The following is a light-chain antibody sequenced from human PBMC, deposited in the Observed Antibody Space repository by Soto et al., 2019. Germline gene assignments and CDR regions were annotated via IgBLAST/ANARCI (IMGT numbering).Light chain of an antibody. CDR3: QQYDNLPTWT. CDR2: DAS. V-gene: IGKV1-33*01. J-gene: IGKJ1*01. Sequence: DIQSTQSPFSLSASVGDRVTITCRASQSISSYLNWYQQKPGKAPKILIYDASNLETGVPSRFSGSGSGTDFTFTISSLQHEDIATYYCQQYDNLPTWTFGQGTKVDIK. CDR1: QSISSY.